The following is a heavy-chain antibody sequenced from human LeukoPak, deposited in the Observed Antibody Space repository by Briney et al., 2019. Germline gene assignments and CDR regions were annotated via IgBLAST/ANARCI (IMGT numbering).Heavy chain of an antibody. V-gene: IGHV3-15*07. Sequence: PGGSLRLSCAVSGFSFTNVWMNWVRQAPGKGLEWVGRIKNKDEGEKTDYAAPVKGRFTISRDDSKATLFLQMNSLKMEDTAIYYCTTGIDYGGGYWGKGTLVSVSS. D-gene: IGHD3-16*01. CDR2: IKNKDEGEKT. CDR3: TTGIDYGGGY. J-gene: IGHJ4*02. CDR1: GFSFTNVW.